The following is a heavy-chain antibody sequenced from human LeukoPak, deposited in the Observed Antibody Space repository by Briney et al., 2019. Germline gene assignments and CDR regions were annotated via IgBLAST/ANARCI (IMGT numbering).Heavy chain of an antibody. CDR3: ARPALAFQVPSLIDY. V-gene: IGHV3-21*03. CDR1: GFTFSSYS. D-gene: IGHD2-2*01. J-gene: IGHJ4*02. Sequence: GGSLRLSCAPSGFTFSSYSMNWVRQAPGKGLEGVSSMSSSSSDIYSADSVKGRFTSSRDKAKTSLYLQMNRLRAEDRAVYYCARPALAFQVPSLIDYWGQGTLVTVSS. CDR2: MSSSSSDI.